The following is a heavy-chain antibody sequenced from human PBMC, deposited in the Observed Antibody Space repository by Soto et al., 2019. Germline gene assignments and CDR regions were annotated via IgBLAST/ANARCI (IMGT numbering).Heavy chain of an antibody. Sequence: GGSLRLSCAASGFTFSSYWMSWTRQAAGKGMEWVANIKQDGSEKYYVDSVKGRFTISRDNAKNSLYLQMDSLRAEDTAVYYCARGPNYYGSGSYVPDDAFDIWGQGTMVTVSS. CDR2: IKQDGSEK. J-gene: IGHJ3*02. D-gene: IGHD3-10*01. V-gene: IGHV3-7*01. CDR1: GFTFSSYW. CDR3: ARGPNYYGSGSYVPDDAFDI.